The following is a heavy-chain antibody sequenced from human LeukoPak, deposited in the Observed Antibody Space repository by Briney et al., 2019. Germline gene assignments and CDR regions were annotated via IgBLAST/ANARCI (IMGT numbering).Heavy chain of an antibody. J-gene: IGHJ4*02. CDR3: ARDLDASSSLDY. CDR1: GYTXTGYY. CDR2: IHPNSGAT. Sequence: ASVKVSCKSSGYTXTGYYMHWVRQAPGQGLEWMGWIHPNSGATNYAQKFQGRVTMTRDTSISTAYMVLYSLTSDDTAVYSCARDLDASSSLDYWGQGTLVTVSS. D-gene: IGHD6-6*01. V-gene: IGHV1-2*02.